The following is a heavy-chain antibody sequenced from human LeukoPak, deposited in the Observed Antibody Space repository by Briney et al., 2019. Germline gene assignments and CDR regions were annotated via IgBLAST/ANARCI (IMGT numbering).Heavy chain of an antibody. CDR2: VSWNSGSI. Sequence: TGGSLRLSCAASGFTFDDYAMHWVRQAPGKGLEWVSGVSWNSGSIGYADSVKGRFTISRDNAKNSLYLQMNSLRAEDTALYYCAKDIGELGLISAFDIWGQGTMVTVSS. V-gene: IGHV3-9*01. D-gene: IGHD3-10*01. CDR3: AKDIGELGLISAFDI. J-gene: IGHJ3*02. CDR1: GFTFDDYA.